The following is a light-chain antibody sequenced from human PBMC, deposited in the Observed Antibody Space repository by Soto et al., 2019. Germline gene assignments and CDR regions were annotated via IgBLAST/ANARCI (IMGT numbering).Light chain of an antibody. CDR2: AAS. CDR3: QKYNSAPYT. Sequence: QRTQSPSSLSASVGDRVTITCRASQGISNYLAWYQQKPGKVPKLLIYAASPLQSGVPSRVSGRGSGTDFTLTISSLQPEDVATYYCQKYNSAPYTFGQGTRLEIK. V-gene: IGKV1-27*01. J-gene: IGKJ5*01. CDR1: QGISNY.